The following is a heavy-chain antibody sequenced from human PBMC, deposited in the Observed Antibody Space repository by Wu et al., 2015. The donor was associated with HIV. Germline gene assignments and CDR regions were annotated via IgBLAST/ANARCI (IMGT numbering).Heavy chain of an antibody. Sequence: QVQLVQSGAEVKRPGSSVKVSCKASGYTFTSYGISWVRQAPGQGLEWMGWISAYNGNTNYAQKLQGRVTMTTDTSTSTAYMELRSLRSDDTAVYYCARYPIRFLEWLFSLDVWGKGTTVTVSS. CDR3: ARYPIRFLEWLFSLDV. J-gene: IGHJ6*04. V-gene: IGHV1-18*01. D-gene: IGHD3-3*01. CDR2: ISAYNGNT. CDR1: GYTFTSYG.